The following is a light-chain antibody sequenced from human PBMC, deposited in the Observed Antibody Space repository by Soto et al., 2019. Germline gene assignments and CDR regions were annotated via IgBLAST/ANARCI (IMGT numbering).Light chain of an antibody. V-gene: IGKV3-20*01. CDR2: GAS. J-gene: IGKJ5*01. CDR1: QSVSSSY. CDR3: QQYGSSLSIT. Sequence: EIVLTQSPGTLSLSPGERPTLHCRASQSVSSSYLAWYQQKPGQAPRLLIYGASSRATGIPDRFSGSGSGADFTLTISRLEPEDFAVYYCQQYGSSLSITFGQGTRLEIK.